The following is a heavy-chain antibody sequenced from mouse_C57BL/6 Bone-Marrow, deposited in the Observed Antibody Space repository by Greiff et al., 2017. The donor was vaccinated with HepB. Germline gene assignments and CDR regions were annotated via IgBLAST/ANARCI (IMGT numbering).Heavy chain of an antibody. CDR1: GFTFSDYY. CDR2: INYDGSST. J-gene: IGHJ1*03. V-gene: IGHV5-16*01. Sequence: EVKLMESEGGLVQPGSSMKLSCTASGFTFSDYYMAWVRQVPEKGLEWVANINYDGSSTYYLDSLKSRFIISRDNAKNILYLQMSSLKSEDTATYYCARDIGYGSSRYWYFDVWGTGTTVTVSS. CDR3: ARDIGYGSSRYWYFDV. D-gene: IGHD1-1*01.